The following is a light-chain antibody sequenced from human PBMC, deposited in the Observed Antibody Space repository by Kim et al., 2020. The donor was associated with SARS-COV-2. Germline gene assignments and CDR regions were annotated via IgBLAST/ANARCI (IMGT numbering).Light chain of an antibody. Sequence: CPGERATLSCRASQSVGSNQLAWYQQEPGQAPRLLLYGAATRATDIPDRFSGSGSETDFTLTISRLEPEDCAIYYCQQYSRTPRTFGQGTKVEIK. CDR3: QQYSRTPRT. V-gene: IGKV3-20*01. J-gene: IGKJ1*01. CDR1: QSVGSNQ. CDR2: GAA.